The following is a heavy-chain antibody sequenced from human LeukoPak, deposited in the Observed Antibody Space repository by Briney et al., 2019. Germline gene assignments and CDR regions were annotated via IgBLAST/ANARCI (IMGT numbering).Heavy chain of an antibody. CDR2: ISSSSSSI. CDR3: AGSLRGGGWYMY. Sequence: GGSLRLSCAASGFTFSTYSMNWVRQAPGKGLEWVSSISSSSSSIYYSDSVKGRFTVSRDNAKNSLYLQLTSRRDDDTAVYYCAGSLRGGGWYMYWGQGTLVTVSS. CDR1: GFTFSTYS. V-gene: IGHV3-21*01. D-gene: IGHD6-19*01. J-gene: IGHJ4*02.